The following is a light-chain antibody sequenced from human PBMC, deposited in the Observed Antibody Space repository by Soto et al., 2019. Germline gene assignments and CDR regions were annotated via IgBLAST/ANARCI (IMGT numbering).Light chain of an antibody. V-gene: IGKV3-20*01. CDR2: GAS. Sequence: ESVLTQSPGTLSLSPGERATLSCRASQSVITYLTWYQQKPGQAPGLLIYGASSRATGIPDKFSGSGSGTGFTLTISRLEHEDVGVYYCQQYGSPPLTFGGGTKVEIK. J-gene: IGKJ4*01. CDR3: QQYGSPPLT. CDR1: QSVITY.